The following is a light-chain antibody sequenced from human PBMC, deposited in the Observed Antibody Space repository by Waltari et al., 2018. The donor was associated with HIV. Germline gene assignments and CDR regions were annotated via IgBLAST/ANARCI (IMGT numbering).Light chain of an antibody. CDR1: SSNIGSNT. Sequence: QSVLTQPPSASGTPGQRVTISCSGSSSNIGSNTVNWYQQIPGTAPKLLIYSNNHRPSGVPDRVSGSKSGTSASLAISGLQSEDEADYYCAAWDDSLNVVFGGGTKLTVL. CDR2: SNN. CDR3: AAWDDSLNVV. J-gene: IGLJ2*01. V-gene: IGLV1-44*01.